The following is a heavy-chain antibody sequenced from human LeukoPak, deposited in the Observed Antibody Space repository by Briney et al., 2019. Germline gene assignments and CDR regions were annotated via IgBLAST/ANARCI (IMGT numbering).Heavy chain of an antibody. CDR3: AKFGLKLGGDY. J-gene: IGHJ4*02. Sequence: PGGSLRLSCAASGFTFSTYAMSWVRQAPGKGLEWVSAISGSATSTYYADSVKGRFTISRDNPKNTLYLQMNSLRAEDTAVYYCAKFGLKLGGDYWGQGTLVTVSS. CDR1: GFTFSTYA. CDR2: ISGSATST. V-gene: IGHV3-23*01. D-gene: IGHD3-16*01.